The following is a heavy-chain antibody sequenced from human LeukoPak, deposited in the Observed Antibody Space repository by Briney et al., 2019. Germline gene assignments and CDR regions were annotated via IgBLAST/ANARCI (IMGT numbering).Heavy chain of an antibody. CDR2: ISYDGSNK. CDR3: AKDSQRYYYDSSGYPIDY. CDR1: GFTFSSYG. V-gene: IGHV3-30*18. Sequence: PGRSLRLSCAASGFTFSSYGMHWVRQAPGKGLEWVAVISYDGSNKYYADSVKGRFTISRDNSKNTLYLQMNSLRAEDTAVHYCAKDSQRYYYDSSGYPIDYWGQGTLVTVSS. J-gene: IGHJ4*02. D-gene: IGHD3-22*01.